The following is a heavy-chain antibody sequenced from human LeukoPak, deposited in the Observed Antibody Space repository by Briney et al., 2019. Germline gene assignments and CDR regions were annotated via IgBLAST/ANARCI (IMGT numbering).Heavy chain of an antibody. CDR2: IYHSGST. CDR1: GYSISSGYF. Sequence: PSETLSLTCTVSGYSISSGYFWGWIRQPPGKGLECIGTIYHSGSTYYNPSLKSRVTISVDTSKNQFSLKLNSVTAADTAVYYCARIYSSSWFLNWFDPWGQGTLVTVSS. CDR3: ARIYSSSWFLNWFDP. V-gene: IGHV4-38-2*02. J-gene: IGHJ5*02. D-gene: IGHD6-13*01.